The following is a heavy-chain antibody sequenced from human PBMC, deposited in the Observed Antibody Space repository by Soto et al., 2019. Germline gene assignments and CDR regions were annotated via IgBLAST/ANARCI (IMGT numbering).Heavy chain of an antibody. CDR2: INAGNGNT. Sequence: QVQLVQSGAEVKKPGASVKVSCKASGYTFTSYAMHWVRQAPGQRLEGMGWINAGNGNTKYSQKFQGRVTINRDTSASTAYMEPSSLRSEDTAVYYCARGPGGPDGPGDYWGQGTLVTVSS. J-gene: IGHJ4*02. V-gene: IGHV1-3*01. D-gene: IGHD2-15*01. CDR1: GYTFTSYA. CDR3: ARGPGGPDGPGDY.